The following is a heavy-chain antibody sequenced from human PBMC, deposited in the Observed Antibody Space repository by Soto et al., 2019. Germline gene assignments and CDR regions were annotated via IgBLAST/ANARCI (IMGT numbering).Heavy chain of an antibody. CDR2: IYYSGST. CDR1: GGSISSGGYY. J-gene: IGHJ6*02. Sequence: TLSLTCTVSGGSISSGGYYWSWIRQHPGKGLEWIGYIYYSGSTYYNPSLKSRVTISVDTSKNQFSLKLSSVTAADTAVYYCARELRWVGYSYGPDYYGMDVWGQGTTVTVSS. V-gene: IGHV4-31*03. CDR3: ARELRWVGYSYGPDYYGMDV. D-gene: IGHD5-18*01.